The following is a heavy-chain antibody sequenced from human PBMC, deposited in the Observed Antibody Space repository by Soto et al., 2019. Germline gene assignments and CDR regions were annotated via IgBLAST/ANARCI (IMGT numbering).Heavy chain of an antibody. Sequence: VGSLRLSCAASGFTFSGSAMHWVRQASGKGLEWVGRIRSKANSYATAYAASVKGRFTISRDDSKNTAYLQMNSLKTEDTAVYYCTSRALYCSSTSCYFDYWGQGTLVTVSS. CDR3: TSRALYCSSTSCYFDY. CDR2: IRSKANSYAT. CDR1: GFTFSGSA. D-gene: IGHD2-2*01. J-gene: IGHJ4*02. V-gene: IGHV3-73*01.